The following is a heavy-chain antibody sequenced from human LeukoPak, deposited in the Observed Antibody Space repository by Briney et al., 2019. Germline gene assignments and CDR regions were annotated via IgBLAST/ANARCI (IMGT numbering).Heavy chain of an antibody. J-gene: IGHJ5*02. CDR1: GFTFSNYW. V-gene: IGHV3-7*05. D-gene: IGHD5-24*01. CDR2: IKQDGSEK. CDR3: ARASDPWLQLT. Sequence: GGSLRLSCAASGFTFSNYWMIWVRQAPGKGLEWVTNIKQDGSEKRYADSVRGRFTVSRDNAQTSLYLQMSSLRAEDTAVYYCARASDPWLQLTWGQGTLVTVSS.